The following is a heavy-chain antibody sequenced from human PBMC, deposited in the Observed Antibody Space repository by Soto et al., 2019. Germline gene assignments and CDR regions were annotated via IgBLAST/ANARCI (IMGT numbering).Heavy chain of an antibody. J-gene: IGHJ6*02. Sequence: GESLKISCKASGYTFTSYYMHWVRQAPGQGLEWMGIINPSGGSTSYAQKFQGRVTMTRDTSTSTVYMELSSLRSEDTAVYYCASADGYCSGGSCPPLYYYYGMDVWGQGTTVTVSS. CDR2: INPSGGST. D-gene: IGHD2-15*01. V-gene: IGHV1-46*01. CDR1: GYTFTSYY. CDR3: ASADGYCSGGSCPPLYYYYGMDV.